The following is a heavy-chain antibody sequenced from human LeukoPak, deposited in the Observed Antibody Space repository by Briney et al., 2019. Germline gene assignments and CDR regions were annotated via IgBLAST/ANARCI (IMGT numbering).Heavy chain of an antibody. D-gene: IGHD3/OR15-3a*01. V-gene: IGHV3-23*01. CDR1: GFTSSNYA. CDR2: INGNGGST. CDR3: AKGGLVHPLHI. Sequence: GGSLRVSCAASGFTSSNYAMSWVRQAPGKGLEWVSGINGNGGSTYNADSVKGRFTISRDNSKNTLYLQMNSLRAEDTAVYYCAKGGLVHPLHIWGQGTMVTVSS. J-gene: IGHJ3*02.